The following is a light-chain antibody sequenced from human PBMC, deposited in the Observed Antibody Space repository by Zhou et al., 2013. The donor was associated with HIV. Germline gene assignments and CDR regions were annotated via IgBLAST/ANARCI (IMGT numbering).Light chain of an antibody. CDR2: DAS. V-gene: IGKV1-33*01. CDR3: LQHNSSPPT. Sequence: DIQMTQSPSSLSASVGDRVTITCQASQDISKYLNWYQQKPGKAPRLLIFDASNLETGVPSRLSGSGSGTEFTLTISSLQPEDFATYYCLQHNSSPPTFGQGTKVEIK. J-gene: IGKJ1*01. CDR1: QDISKY.